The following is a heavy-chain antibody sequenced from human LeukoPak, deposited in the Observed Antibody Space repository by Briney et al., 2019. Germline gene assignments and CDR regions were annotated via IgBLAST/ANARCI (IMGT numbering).Heavy chain of an antibody. CDR2: IYYSGST. V-gene: IGHV4-39*01. J-gene: IGHJ6*03. Sequence: SEILSLTCTVSGGSISSSSYYWGWIRQPPGKGLEWIGSIYYSGSTYYNPSLKSRVTISVDTSKNQFSLKLSSVTAADTAVYYCARPLYYYYYYYMDVWGKGTTVTISS. CDR1: GGSISSSSYY. D-gene: IGHD2/OR15-2a*01. CDR3: ARPLYYYYYYYMDV.